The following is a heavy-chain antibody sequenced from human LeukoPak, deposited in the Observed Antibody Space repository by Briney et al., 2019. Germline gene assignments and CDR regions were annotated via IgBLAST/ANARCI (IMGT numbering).Heavy chain of an antibody. J-gene: IGHJ4*02. Sequence: PGGSLRLSCAASGFTFSSYSMNWVRQAPGKGLEWVSSISSSSSYIYYADSVKGRFTISRDNAKNSLYLQMNSLRAEDTAVYYCARHLTYFKWGSFYTDYYFDNWGQGTLVTVSS. CDR1: GFTFSSYS. CDR2: ISSSSSYI. V-gene: IGHV3-21*01. CDR3: ARHLTYFKWGSFYTDYYFDN. D-gene: IGHD3-16*01.